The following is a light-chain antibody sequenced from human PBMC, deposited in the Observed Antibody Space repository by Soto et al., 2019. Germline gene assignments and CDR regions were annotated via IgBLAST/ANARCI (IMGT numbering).Light chain of an antibody. J-gene: IGLJ1*01. CDR2: EVT. Sequence: QSVLTQPASVSGSPGQSITISCAGTSGDVGRYNHVAWYQQHPGKVPKLMIYEVTKRPSGVSNRFSGSKSGNTASLNISGLQAEDEADYYCISYTGSSTSYVVGTGTKLTVL. CDR1: SGDVGRYNH. CDR3: ISYTGSSTSYV. V-gene: IGLV2-14*01.